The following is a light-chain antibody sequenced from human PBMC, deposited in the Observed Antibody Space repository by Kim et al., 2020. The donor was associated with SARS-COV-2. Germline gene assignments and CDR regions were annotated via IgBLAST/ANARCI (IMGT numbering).Light chain of an antibody. CDR1: QSVSSKY. J-gene: IGKJ2*01. Sequence: EIVLTQSPGTLSLSPGERATLSCRASQSVSSKYLAWYQQKPGQAPRLLIYGASSRAIGIPDRFSGSGSETDFTLTISRLEPEDFAVYYCQQYGSSLPYTFGQGTKLEI. CDR3: QQYGSSLPYT. V-gene: IGKV3-20*01. CDR2: GAS.